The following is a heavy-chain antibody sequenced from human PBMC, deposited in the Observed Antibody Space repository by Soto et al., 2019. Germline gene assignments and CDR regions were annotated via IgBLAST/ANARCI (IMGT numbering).Heavy chain of an antibody. CDR3: AKDRGYCSGGSCSLRRDAFDI. J-gene: IGHJ3*02. D-gene: IGHD2-15*01. CDR2: ISGSGGST. V-gene: IGHV3-23*01. Sequence: GGSLRLSCAASGFTFSSYAMSWVRQAPGKGLEWVSAISGSGGSTYYADSVKGRFTISRDNSKNTLYLQMNSLRAEDTAVYYCAKDRGYCSGGSCSLRRDAFDIWGQGTMVTVSS. CDR1: GFTFSSYA.